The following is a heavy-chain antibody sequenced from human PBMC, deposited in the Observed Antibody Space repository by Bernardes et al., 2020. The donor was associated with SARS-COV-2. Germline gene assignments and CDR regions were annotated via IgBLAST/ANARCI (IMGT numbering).Heavy chain of an antibody. CDR2: IYYSGST. J-gene: IGHJ5*02. D-gene: IGHD3-3*01. V-gene: IGHV4-31*03. CDR3: ARGIPQSITIFGVVIPGNWFDP. Sequence: TLSLTRTGSVASISSDGYYWSWLRQHPGKGLEWIGYIYYSGSTYYNPSLKSRVTISVDTSKNQFSLKLSSVTAADTAVYYCARGIPQSITIFGVVIPGNWFDPWGQGTLVTVSS. CDR1: VASISSDGYY.